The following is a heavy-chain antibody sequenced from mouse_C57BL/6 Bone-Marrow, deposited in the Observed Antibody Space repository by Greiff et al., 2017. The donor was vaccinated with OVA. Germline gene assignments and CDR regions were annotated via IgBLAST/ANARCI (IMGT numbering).Heavy chain of an antibody. V-gene: IGHV5-9-1*02. D-gene: IGHD1-1*01. CDR1: GFTFSSYA. J-gene: IGHJ2*01. CDR3: TRGYYGSSYFDY. Sequence: EVQLVESGEGLVKPGGSLKLSCAASGFTFSSYAMSWVRQTPEKRLEWVAYISSGGDYIYYADTVKGRFTISRDNARNTLYLQMSSLKSEATAMYYCTRGYYGSSYFDYWGQGTTLTVSS. CDR2: ISSGGDYI.